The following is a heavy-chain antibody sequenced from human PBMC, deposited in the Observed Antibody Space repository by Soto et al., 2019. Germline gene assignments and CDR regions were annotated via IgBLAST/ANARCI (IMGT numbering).Heavy chain of an antibody. Sequence: SETLSLTCTVSGGSISSSSYYWGWIRQPPGKGLEWIGSIYYSGSTYYNPSLKSRVTISVDTPKNQFSLKLSSVTAADTAVYYCARAGLWFGESHIDYWGQGTLVTVSS. CDR3: ARAGLWFGESHIDY. J-gene: IGHJ4*02. D-gene: IGHD3-10*01. CDR1: GGSISSSSYY. V-gene: IGHV4-39*01. CDR2: IYYSGST.